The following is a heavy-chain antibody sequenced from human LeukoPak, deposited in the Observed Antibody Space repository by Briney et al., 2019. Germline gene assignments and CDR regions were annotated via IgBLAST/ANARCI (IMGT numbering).Heavy chain of an antibody. CDR3: AREVSGGTYYYYYYMDV. CDR1: GFTFSSYS. Sequence: GGSLRLSCAASGFTFSSYSMNWVRQAPGKGLEWVSYISSSSSTIYYADSVEGRFTISRDNAKNSLYLQMNSLRAEDTAVYYCAREVSGGTYYYYYYMDVWGKGTTVTVSS. D-gene: IGHD1-1*01. V-gene: IGHV3-48*01. J-gene: IGHJ6*03. CDR2: ISSSSSTI.